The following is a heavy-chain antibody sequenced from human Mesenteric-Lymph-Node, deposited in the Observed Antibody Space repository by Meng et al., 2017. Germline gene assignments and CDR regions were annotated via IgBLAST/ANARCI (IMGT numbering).Heavy chain of an antibody. V-gene: IGHV4-4*02. CDR2: IYHSGST. CDR3: ARVGQWLPIDY. D-gene: IGHD6-19*01. CDR1: CGPISSSNW. J-gene: IGHJ4*02. Sequence: VALRGAVPGLGKPSGTLSLTCAVSCGPISSSNWWSWVRQPPGKGLEWIGEIYHSGSTNYNPSLKSRVTISVDKSKNQFSLNLSSVTAADTAVYYCARVGQWLPIDYWGQGTLVTVSS.